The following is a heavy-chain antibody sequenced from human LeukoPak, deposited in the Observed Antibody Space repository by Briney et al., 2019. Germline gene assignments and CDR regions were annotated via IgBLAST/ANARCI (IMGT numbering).Heavy chain of an antibody. CDR3: ARESPVAAAAAFA. CDR2: IYYSGST. Sequence: PSETLSLTCTVSGGSISSGDYYWSWIRQHPGKGLEWIGYIYYSGSTYYNPSLKSRVTISVDTSKNQFSLRLSSVTAADTAVYYCARESPVAAAAAFAWGQGTLVTVSS. D-gene: IGHD6-13*01. V-gene: IGHV4-31*03. J-gene: IGHJ4*02. CDR1: GGSISSGDYY.